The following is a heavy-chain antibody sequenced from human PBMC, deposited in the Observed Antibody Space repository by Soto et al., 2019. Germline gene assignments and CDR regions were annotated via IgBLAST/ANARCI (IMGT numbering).Heavy chain of an antibody. D-gene: IGHD3-10*01. J-gene: IGHJ5*02. V-gene: IGHV1-69*01. Sequence: QVPLVQSGAEVKKPGSSVTVSCKASGGTFSSYAIHWVRQAPGQGLEWMGGIIPMYGPAKYAQRFQGRVTITAEESTTTVYMELTSLTSQDTAVYYCARVTSMVRGVIDNGFDPWGHGTLVTVSS. CDR1: GGTFSSYA. CDR3: ARVTSMVRGVIDNGFDP. CDR2: IIPMYGPA.